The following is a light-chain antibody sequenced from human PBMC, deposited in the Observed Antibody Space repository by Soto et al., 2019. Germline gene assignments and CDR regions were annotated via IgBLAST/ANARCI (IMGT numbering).Light chain of an antibody. CDR1: SSDISGYNY. V-gene: IGLV2-14*01. J-gene: IGLJ1*01. CDR3: SSYTGSSTMV. CDR2: EVS. Sequence: SALTQPASVSGSPGQSITISCTGSSSDISGYNYVSWYQQHPGKAPNLMIFEVSNRPSGVSIRFSGSRSGNTASLTISGLQAEDEAEYYCSSYTGSSTMVFGTGTKVTVL.